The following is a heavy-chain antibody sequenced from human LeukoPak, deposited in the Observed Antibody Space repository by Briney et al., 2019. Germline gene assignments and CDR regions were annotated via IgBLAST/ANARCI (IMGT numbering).Heavy chain of an antibody. CDR2: IYYSGST. Sequence: SETLSLTCTVSGGSISSYYRSWIRQPPGNGLEWIGYIYYSGSTNYNPSLKSRVTISVDTSKNQLSLKLSPVTAADTAVYYCARGTHSITIFGVVNWFDPWGQGTLVTVSS. CDR3: ARGTHSITIFGVVNWFDP. V-gene: IGHV4-59*01. D-gene: IGHD3-3*01. J-gene: IGHJ5*02. CDR1: GGSISSYY.